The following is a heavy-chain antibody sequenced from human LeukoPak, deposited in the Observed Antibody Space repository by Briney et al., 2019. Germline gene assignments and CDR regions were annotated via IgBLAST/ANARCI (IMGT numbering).Heavy chain of an antibody. V-gene: IGHV4-39*01. CDR1: GGSISSSGFF. J-gene: IGHJ4*02. CDR3: ARHGNIVVVVAATAFDY. D-gene: IGHD2-15*01. CDR2: IYYSGNT. Sequence: SQTLSLTCTVSGGSISSSGFFWGWIRQPPGKALEWIGSIYYSGNTYYNPSLKSRVAISVDTSKNQFSLKVNSVTAADTAVYYCARHGNIVVVVAATAFDYWGQGTLVTVSS.